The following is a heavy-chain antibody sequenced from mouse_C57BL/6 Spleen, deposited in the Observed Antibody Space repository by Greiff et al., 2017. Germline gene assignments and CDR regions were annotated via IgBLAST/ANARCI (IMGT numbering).Heavy chain of an antibody. CDR1: GYTFTDYE. Sequence: QVQLQQSGAELVRPGASVTLSCKASGYTFTDYEMHWVKQTPVHGLEWIGAIDPETGGTAYNQKFKGKAILTADKSSSTAYMELRSLTSEDSAVYYCTGCDRGSSFYAMDYWGQGTSVTVSS. J-gene: IGHJ4*01. V-gene: IGHV1-15*01. D-gene: IGHD1-1*01. CDR3: TGCDRGSSFYAMDY. CDR2: IDPETGGT.